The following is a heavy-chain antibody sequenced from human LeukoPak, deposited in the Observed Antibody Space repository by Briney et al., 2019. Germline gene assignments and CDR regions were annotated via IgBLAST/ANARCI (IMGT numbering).Heavy chain of an antibody. D-gene: IGHD2-15*01. CDR3: AKKSASTCYSAVAC. V-gene: IGHV3-23*01. J-gene: IGHJ4*02. Sequence: GGSLRLSCAASGFTLSTYAMTWVRQAPGKGLEWVSAISGSGVNTYYADSVKGRFTISRDNSKNTLYLQMNNLRAEDTAVYYCAKKSASTCYSAVACWGQGTLVTVSS. CDR2: ISGSGVNT. CDR1: GFTLSTYA.